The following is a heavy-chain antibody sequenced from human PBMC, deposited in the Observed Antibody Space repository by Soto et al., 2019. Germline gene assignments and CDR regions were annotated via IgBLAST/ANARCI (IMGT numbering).Heavy chain of an antibody. CDR2: ISHDGNNK. CDR3: AKDSYCSSTICPTASSGGS. D-gene: IGHD2-2*01. V-gene: IGHV3-30*18. J-gene: IGHJ5*02. Sequence: QVQVVESGGGVVQPGRSLRLSCAASGFTFSSYGMHWVRQAPGKGLEWVAVISHDGNNKYYADSVKGRFTTSRDNSKNTLYLQMNSLRGDDTAVYYWAKDSYCSSTICPTASSGGSWGQGTLVTVSS. CDR1: GFTFSSYG.